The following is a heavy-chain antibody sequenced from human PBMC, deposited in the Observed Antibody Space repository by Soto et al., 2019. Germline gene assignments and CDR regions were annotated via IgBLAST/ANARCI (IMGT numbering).Heavy chain of an antibody. J-gene: IGHJ4*02. D-gene: IGHD3-10*01. CDR3: AREIGGENYGFDS. CDR1: GGSFTSGGYY. V-gene: IGHV4-31*03. Sequence: SETLSLTCTVSGGSFTSGGYYWSWIRQRPGKGLEWIGYISYSGDTNYNPSLQSRVTISADASRSNFSLKLSSVSAAETAVYYCAREIGGENYGFDSWGQGILVTVSS. CDR2: ISYSGDT.